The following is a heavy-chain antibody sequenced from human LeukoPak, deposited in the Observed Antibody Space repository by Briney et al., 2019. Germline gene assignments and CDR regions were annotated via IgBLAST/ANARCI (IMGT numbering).Heavy chain of an antibody. CDR3: AKDNKDSSGWYIFFDY. D-gene: IGHD6-19*01. Sequence: GGSLRLSCAASGFTFSSYAMSWVRQAPGKGLEWVSAIRGSGGSTYYADSVKGRFTISRDNSKNTLYLQMNSLRAEDTAVYYCAKDNKDSSGWYIFFDYWGQGTLVTVSS. CDR1: GFTFSSYA. V-gene: IGHV3-23*01. CDR2: IRGSGGST. J-gene: IGHJ4*02.